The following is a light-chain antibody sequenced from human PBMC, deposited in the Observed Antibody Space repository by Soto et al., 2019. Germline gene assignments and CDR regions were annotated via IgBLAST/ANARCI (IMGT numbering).Light chain of an antibody. V-gene: IGLV1-51*01. Sequence: VLTQPPSVSAAPGQKVTISCSGSSSNIGGNSVSWYQQLPGTAPKLLIYDDNKRPSGIPDRFSGSKSGTSATLGITGFQTGDEADYYCGSWDSSLSAYVFGTGTKVHRP. CDR1: SSNIGGNS. CDR2: DDN. CDR3: GSWDSSLSAYV. J-gene: IGLJ1*01.